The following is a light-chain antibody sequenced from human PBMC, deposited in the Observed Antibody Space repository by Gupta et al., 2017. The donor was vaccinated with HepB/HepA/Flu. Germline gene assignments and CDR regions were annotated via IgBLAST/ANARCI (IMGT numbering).Light chain of an antibody. CDR2: GAS. CDR3: QQDGSSPGS. CDR1: QSISSTS. J-gene: IGKJ2*04. Sequence: ENVLTQSPGTLSLSPGERATLSCRASQSISSTSLAWYQQKPGQAPRLLIYGASVRATGIPDRFSGSGSGTDFTLTINRLEPEDFAVYYCQQDGSSPGSFGQGTKLESK. V-gene: IGKV3-20*01.